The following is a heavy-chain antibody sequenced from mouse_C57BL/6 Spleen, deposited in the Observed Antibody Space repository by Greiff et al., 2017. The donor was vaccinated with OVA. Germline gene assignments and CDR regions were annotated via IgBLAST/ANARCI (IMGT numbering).Heavy chain of an antibody. J-gene: IGHJ2*01. V-gene: IGHV7-3*01. CDR2: IRNKANGYTT. CDR1: GFTFTDYY. CDR3: ARYGVVGEKRGFDY. Sequence: EVQVVESGGGLVQPGGSLSLSCAASGFTFTDYYMSWVRQPPGKALEWLGFIRNKANGYTTEYSVSVKGRFTISRDNSQSILYLQINARRAEVSATYYCARYGVVGEKRGFDYWGQGTTLTVSS. D-gene: IGHD2-13*01.